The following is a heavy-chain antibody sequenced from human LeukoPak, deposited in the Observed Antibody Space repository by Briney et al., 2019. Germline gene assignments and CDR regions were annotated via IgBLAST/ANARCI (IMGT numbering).Heavy chain of an antibody. V-gene: IGHV4-59*01. J-gene: IGHJ4*02. CDR1: GGSINSYY. D-gene: IGHD6-13*01. Sequence: SGTLSLTCTVSGGSINSYYWSWIRQPPGKGLEWIGYIYYSGSTNYNPSLKSRVTISVDTSKNQFSLRLSSVTAADTAVYYCARVTGYMTEDYFDYWGQGTLVTVSS. CDR2: IYYSGST. CDR3: ARVTGYMTEDYFDY.